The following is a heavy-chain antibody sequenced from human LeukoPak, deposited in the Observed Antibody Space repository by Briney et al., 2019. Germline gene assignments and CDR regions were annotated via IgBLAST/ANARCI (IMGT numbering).Heavy chain of an antibody. V-gene: IGHV3-7*01. Sequence: GGSLRLSCAASGFTFSSYSMSWVRQTPGKWLEWVANIKQDGSEKYYVDSVKGRFTISRDNAKNSLYLQMNSLRAEDTAIYYCARDDLSVWGQGTMVTVSS. J-gene: IGHJ3*01. CDR2: IKQDGSEK. CDR3: ARDDLSV. CDR1: GFTFSSYS.